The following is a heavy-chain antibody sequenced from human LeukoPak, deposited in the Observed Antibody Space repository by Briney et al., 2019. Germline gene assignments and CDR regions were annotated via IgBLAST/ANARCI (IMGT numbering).Heavy chain of an antibody. Sequence: GESLKISCKGSGYSFTSYWIGWVRQMPGKGLEWMGIIYPGDSDTRYSPSFQGQVTISADKSISTAYLQWSSLKASDTAMYYCARDRAYYYDSSGPIGVMDVWGQGTTVTVSS. CDR3: ARDRAYYYDSSGPIGVMDV. CDR2: IYPGDSDT. D-gene: IGHD3-22*01. CDR1: GYSFTSYW. J-gene: IGHJ6*02. V-gene: IGHV5-51*01.